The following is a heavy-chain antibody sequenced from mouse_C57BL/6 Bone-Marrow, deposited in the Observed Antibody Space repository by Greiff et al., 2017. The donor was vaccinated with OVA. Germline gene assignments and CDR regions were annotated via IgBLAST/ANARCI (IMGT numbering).Heavy chain of an antibody. D-gene: IGHD1-1*01. J-gene: IGHJ2*01. CDR1: GYTFTSYG. V-gene: IGHV1-81*01. CDR2: IYPRSGNT. Sequence: QVQLKQSGAELARPGASVKLSCKASGYTFTSYGISWVKQRTGQGLEWIGEIYPRSGNTYYNEKFKGKATLTADKSSSTAYMELRSLTSEDSAVYFCARDSPVITTVVAPYFDYWGQGTTLTVSS. CDR3: ARDSPVITTVVAPYFDY.